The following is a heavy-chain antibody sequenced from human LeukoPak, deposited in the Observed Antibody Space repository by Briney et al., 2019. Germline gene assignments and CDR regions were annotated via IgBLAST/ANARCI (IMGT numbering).Heavy chain of an antibody. Sequence: ASVKVSCKVSGYSLTELSMHWVRQCPGKGLEWMGDFDPEDGETIYAQKSQGRVSMTEDTSTDTAYMELSSLRSEDTAVYYCGGSQARASSVGDLGLDVWGQGTTVTVSS. CDR1: GYSLTELS. D-gene: IGHD2-15*01. CDR2: FDPEDGET. CDR3: GGSQARASSVGDLGLDV. J-gene: IGHJ6*02. V-gene: IGHV1-24*01.